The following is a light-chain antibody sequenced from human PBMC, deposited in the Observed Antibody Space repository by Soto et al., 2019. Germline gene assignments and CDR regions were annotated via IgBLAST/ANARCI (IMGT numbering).Light chain of an antibody. CDR1: SSDVGAYNF. V-gene: IGLV2-14*03. CDR3: SAHTTSSLYV. CDR2: DVS. Sequence: QSALTQPASVSGSPGQSITVSCTGTSSDVGAYNFVAWYQQHPGKAPKVILYDVSDRPSGVSSRFSGSKSGNTASLTISGLQAEDEADYYCSAHTTSSLYVFGSGTQLTVL. J-gene: IGLJ7*01.